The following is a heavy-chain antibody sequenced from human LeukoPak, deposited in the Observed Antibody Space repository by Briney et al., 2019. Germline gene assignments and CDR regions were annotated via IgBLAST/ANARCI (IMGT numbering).Heavy chain of an antibody. CDR3: ARIITMSYYFDY. D-gene: IGHD3-10*02. J-gene: IGHJ4*02. Sequence: GGSLRLSCAASGFTFSSYSMNWVRQAPGKGLEWVSSISSSSSYIYYADSVKGRFTISRDNAKNSLYLQMNSLRAEDTAVYYCARIITMSYYFDYWGQGTLVTVSS. CDR1: GFTFSSYS. CDR2: ISSSSSYI. V-gene: IGHV3-21*01.